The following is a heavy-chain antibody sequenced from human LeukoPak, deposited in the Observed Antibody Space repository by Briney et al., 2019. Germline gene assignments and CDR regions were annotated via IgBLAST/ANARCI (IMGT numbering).Heavy chain of an antibody. CDR1: GGSISSYY. V-gene: IGHV4-59*01. Sequence: KPSETLSLTCTVSGGSISSYYWSWIRQPPGKGLEWIGYIYYSGSTNYNPSLKSRVIISVDTSKNQFSLKLSSVTAADTAVYYCARDHQYCSGGSCYSYWYFDLWGRGTLVTVSS. J-gene: IGHJ2*01. CDR3: ARDHQYCSGGSCYSYWYFDL. D-gene: IGHD2-15*01. CDR2: IYYSGST.